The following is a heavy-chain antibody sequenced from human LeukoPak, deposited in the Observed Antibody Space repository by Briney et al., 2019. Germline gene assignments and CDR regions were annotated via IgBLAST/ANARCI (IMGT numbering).Heavy chain of an antibody. D-gene: IGHD3-22*01. CDR1: GYTFTGYY. CDR2: INPNSGGT. CDR3: ARESDRSGWDY. Sequence: ASVKVSCKASGYTFTGYYMHWVRQAPGQGLEWMGWINPNSGGTNYAQKFQGWVTMTRDTSTSTAYMELSRLRSDDTAVYYCARESDRSGWDYWGQGTLVTVSS. J-gene: IGHJ4*02. V-gene: IGHV1-2*04.